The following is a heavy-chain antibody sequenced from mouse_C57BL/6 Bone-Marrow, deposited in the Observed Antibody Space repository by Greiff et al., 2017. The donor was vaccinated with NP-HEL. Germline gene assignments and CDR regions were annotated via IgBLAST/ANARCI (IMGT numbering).Heavy chain of an antibody. CDR3: TPYYGSSPYYAMDY. Sequence: VQLKESGAELVRPGASVKLSCTASGFNIKDDYMHWVKQRPEQGLEWIGWIDPENGDTEYASKFQGKATITADTSSNTAYLQLSSLTSKDTAVYYCTPYYGSSPYYAMDYWGQGTSVTVSS. CDR1: GFNIKDDY. CDR2: IDPENGDT. J-gene: IGHJ4*01. V-gene: IGHV14-4*01. D-gene: IGHD1-1*01.